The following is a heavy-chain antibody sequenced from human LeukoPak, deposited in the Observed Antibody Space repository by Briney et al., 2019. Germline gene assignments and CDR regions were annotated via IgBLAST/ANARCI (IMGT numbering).Heavy chain of an antibody. D-gene: IGHD4-17*01. Sequence: ASVKVSCKASGYTFTSYDINWVRQATGRGLELMGWMNPNSGNTGYAQKFQGRVTMTRNTSISTAYMELSSLRSEDTAVYYCARGGVDYGDPWPLDYWGQGTLVTVSS. CDR2: MNPNSGNT. V-gene: IGHV1-8*01. CDR3: ARGGVDYGDPWPLDY. J-gene: IGHJ4*02. CDR1: GYTFTSYD.